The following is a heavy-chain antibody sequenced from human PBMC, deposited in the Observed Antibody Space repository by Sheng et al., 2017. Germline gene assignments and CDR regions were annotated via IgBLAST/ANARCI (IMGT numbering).Heavy chain of an antibody. CDR1: GFTFNSYA. Sequence: QVQLVESGGGVVQPGRSLRLSCAASGFTFNSYAMHWVRQAPGKGLEWVALISHDGNNKWYAESVKGRFTISRDNSKNTLYLQMNSLSSEDTAVYFCAKDRERQPYYGMDVWGQGTTVTVSS. CDR2: ISHDGNNK. V-gene: IGHV3-30*04. J-gene: IGHJ6*02. D-gene: IGHD6-13*01. CDR3: AKDRERQPYYGMDV.